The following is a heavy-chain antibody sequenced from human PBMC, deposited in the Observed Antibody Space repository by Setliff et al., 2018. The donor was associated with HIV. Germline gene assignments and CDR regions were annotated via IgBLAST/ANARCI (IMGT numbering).Heavy chain of an antibody. CDR1: GGSISSGTYY. J-gene: IGHJ3*02. CDR2: ISTSGIT. Sequence: SETLSLTCTVSGGSISSGTYYWSWIRQPAGKGLEWIGHISTSGITNYNPPLKSRVTVSVDTSKNQFSLKLSSVTAAGTAVYYCARGPTVTARRERAFDIWGQGTMVTVSS. V-gene: IGHV4-61*09. D-gene: IGHD4-17*01. CDR3: ARGPTVTARRERAFDI.